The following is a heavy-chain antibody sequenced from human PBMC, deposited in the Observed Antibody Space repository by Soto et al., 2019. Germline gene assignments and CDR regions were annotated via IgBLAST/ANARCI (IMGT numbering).Heavy chain of an antibody. J-gene: IGHJ4*02. CDR2: ISGSGGST. Sequence: EVQLVESGGGLVQPGGSLRLSCAASGFTFSSYAMSWVRQAPGKGLEWVSAISGSGGSTYYADSVKGRFTISRDNSKNTLYLQMNSLRAEDTAVYYCAKESYDSSGYYYRNYFDYWGQGTLVTVSS. CDR3: AKESYDSSGYYYRNYFDY. CDR1: GFTFSSYA. D-gene: IGHD3-22*01. V-gene: IGHV3-23*04.